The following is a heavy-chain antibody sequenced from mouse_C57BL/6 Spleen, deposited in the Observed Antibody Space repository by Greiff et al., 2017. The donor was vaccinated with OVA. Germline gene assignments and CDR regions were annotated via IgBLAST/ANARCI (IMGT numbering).Heavy chain of an antibody. CDR1: GFNIKDDY. CDR3: TRGGNDY. D-gene: IGHD2-1*01. V-gene: IGHV14-4*01. Sequence: VQLKESGAELVRPGASVKLSCTASGFNIKDDYMHWVKQRPEQGLEWIGWIDPENGDTEYASKFQGKATITADTSSNTAYLQLSSLTSEDTAVYYCTRGGNDYWGQGTTLTVSS. CDR2: IDPENGDT. J-gene: IGHJ2*01.